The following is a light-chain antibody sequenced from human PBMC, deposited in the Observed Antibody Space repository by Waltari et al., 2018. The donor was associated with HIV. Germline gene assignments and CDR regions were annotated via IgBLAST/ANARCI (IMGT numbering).Light chain of an antibody. CDR2: KVS. Sequence: DVVMTQSPLSLPVTLGQPASISCRSRQSLVDSEGNMYLNWFQQRPGQSPRRLIYKVSNRDSGVPDRFSGSGSGTDFTLKISRVEAEDVGVYYCMQGTHWPITFGQGTRLEIK. CDR3: MQGTHWPIT. J-gene: IGKJ5*01. CDR1: QSLVDSEGNMY. V-gene: IGKV2-30*01.